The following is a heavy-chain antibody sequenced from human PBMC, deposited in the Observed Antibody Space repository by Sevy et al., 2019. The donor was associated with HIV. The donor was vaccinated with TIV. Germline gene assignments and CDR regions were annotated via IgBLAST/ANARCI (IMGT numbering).Heavy chain of an antibody. CDR2: ISWNSRNI. D-gene: IGHD2-21*01. J-gene: IGHJ6*02. CDR1: GFPFNDHA. Sequence: GGSLRLSCAASGFPFNDHAMHWVRQVPGKGLEWVSGISWNSRNIGYADSVKGRFTISRDNARHFVYLEMNSLRPEEPAFYYCAKDINRGCDGVNCYSYYYYSYGLDVWGQGTTVTVSS. V-gene: IGHV3-9*01. CDR3: AKDINRGCDGVNCYSYYYYSYGLDV.